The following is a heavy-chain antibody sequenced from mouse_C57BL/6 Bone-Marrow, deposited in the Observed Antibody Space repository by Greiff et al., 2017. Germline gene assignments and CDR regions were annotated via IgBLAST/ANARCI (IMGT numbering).Heavy chain of an antibody. J-gene: IGHJ1*03. Sequence: EVKVLESGGGLVKPGGSLKLSCAASGFTFSSYAMSWVRQTPEQRLAWVATISDGGSYTYYPDNVKGRFTLARDNAKTNRYLQMGHLRSEDTAMYYCARDGRDWYFDVWGTGTTVTVAS. CDR2: ISDGGSYT. CDR1: GFTFSSYA. CDR3: ARDGRDWYFDV. D-gene: IGHD1-1*01. V-gene: IGHV5-4*03.